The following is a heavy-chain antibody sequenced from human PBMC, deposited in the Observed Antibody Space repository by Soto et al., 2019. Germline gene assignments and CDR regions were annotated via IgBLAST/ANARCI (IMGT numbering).Heavy chain of an antibody. J-gene: IGHJ4*02. V-gene: IGHV4-39*01. CDR3: ARSHYTYGLLIDY. CDR1: GDSITTNGCY. Sequence: SETLSLTCSVSGDSITTNGCYWGWIRQPPGKGLQWIGNVYWTGSTFSHPSLTSRVFISVDTSKNEFSLRLTSVTAADTAVYYCARSHYTYGLLIDYWGPGTLVTVSS. D-gene: IGHD2-8*01. CDR2: VYWTGST.